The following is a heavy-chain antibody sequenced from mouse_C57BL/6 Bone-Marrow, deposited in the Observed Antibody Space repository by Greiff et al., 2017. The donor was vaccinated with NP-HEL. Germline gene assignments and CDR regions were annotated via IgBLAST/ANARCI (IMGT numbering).Heavy chain of an antibody. CDR2: IYPSDSET. V-gene: IGHV1-61*01. D-gene: IGHD2-5*01. CDR1: GYTFTSYW. CDR3: ARGDSNYAFDY. J-gene: IGHJ2*01. Sequence: QVQLQQPGAELVRPGSSVKLSCKASGYTFTSYWMDWVKQRPGQGLEWIGNIYPSDSETHYNQKFKDKATLTVDKSSSTAYMQLSSLTSEDSAVYYCARGDSNYAFDYWGQGTTLTVSS.